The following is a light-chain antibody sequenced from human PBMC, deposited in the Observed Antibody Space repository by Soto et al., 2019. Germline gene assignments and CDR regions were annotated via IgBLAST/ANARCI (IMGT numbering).Light chain of an antibody. Sequence: DIVMTQSPATLSVSPGERATLSCRASQSVSGRLAWYQQKPGQPPRLLVYGASIRASGIPARFSGSGSGTDFTHTISSLHSEDFAVYYCHQYNNGPPYTIGQGTKLDIK. CDR1: QSVSGR. V-gene: IGKV3-15*01. J-gene: IGKJ2*01. CDR3: HQYNNGPPYT. CDR2: GAS.